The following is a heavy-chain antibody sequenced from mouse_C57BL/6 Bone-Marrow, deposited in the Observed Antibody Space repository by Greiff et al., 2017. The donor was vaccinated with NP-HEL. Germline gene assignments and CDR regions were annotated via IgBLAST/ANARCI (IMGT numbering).Heavy chain of an antibody. CDR3: TPVYYYGSSYVNY. V-gene: IGHV14-4*01. Sequence: VQLKESGAELVRPGASVKLSCTASGFNIKDDYMHWVKQRPEQGLEWIGWIDPENGDTEYASKFQGKATITADTSSNTAYLQLSSLTSEDTAVYYCTPVYYYGSSYVNYWGQGTTLTVSA. CDR1: GFNIKDDY. CDR2: IDPENGDT. D-gene: IGHD1-1*01. J-gene: IGHJ2*01.